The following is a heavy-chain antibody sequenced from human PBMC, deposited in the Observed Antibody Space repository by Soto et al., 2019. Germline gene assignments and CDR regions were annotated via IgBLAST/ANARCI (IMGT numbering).Heavy chain of an antibody. J-gene: IGHJ5*02. V-gene: IGHV4-34*01. CDR3: ARVPDR. Sequence: PSETLSLTCVVFGGSFGGYYGSWIRQSPLMGLEWIGEIYHSGSTNYNPSLKSRVTISVDRSKNQFSLKLSSVTAADTAVYYCARVPDRWGQGTLVTVSS. CDR2: IYHSGST. CDR1: GGSFGGYY. D-gene: IGHD2-2*01.